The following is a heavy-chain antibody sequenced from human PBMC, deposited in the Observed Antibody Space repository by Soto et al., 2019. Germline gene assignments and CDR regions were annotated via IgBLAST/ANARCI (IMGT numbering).Heavy chain of an antibody. Sequence: ASVKVSCKASGYTFTSYGISWVRQAPGQGLEWMGWISAYNGNTNYAQKLQGRVTMTTDTSTNTAYMELRSLRAEDTAVYYCARHGYNYGGGYFDYWGQGTLVTVSS. CDR2: ISAYNGNT. CDR1: GYTFTSYG. J-gene: IGHJ4*02. V-gene: IGHV1-18*01. CDR3: ARHGYNYGGGYFDY. D-gene: IGHD5-18*01.